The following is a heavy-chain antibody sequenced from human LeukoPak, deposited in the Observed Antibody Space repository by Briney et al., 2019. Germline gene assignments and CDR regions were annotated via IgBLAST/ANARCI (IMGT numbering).Heavy chain of an antibody. CDR2: ISSSSSYI. CDR1: GFTFSSYS. Sequence: PGGSLRLSCAASGFTFSSYSMNWVRQAPGKGLEWVSSISSSSSYIYYADSVKGRFTISRDNAKNSLYLQMNSLRAEDTAVYYCARYVPVRTGTTRASFDYWGLGTLVTVSS. J-gene: IGHJ4*02. D-gene: IGHD1-1*01. CDR3: ARYVPVRTGTTRASFDY. V-gene: IGHV3-21*01.